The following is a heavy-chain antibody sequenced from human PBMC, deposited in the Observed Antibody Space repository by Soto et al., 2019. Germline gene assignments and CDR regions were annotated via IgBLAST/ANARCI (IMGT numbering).Heavy chain of an antibody. V-gene: IGHV1-8*01. CDR2: MNPNSGNT. J-gene: IGHJ4*02. Sequence: ASVKVSCKASGYTFTSYDINWVRQATGQGLEWMGWMNPNSGNTGYAQKFQGRVTMTRNTSISTAYMELSSLRSEDTAVYYCVLLWFGELSTTLGYWGQGTLVTSPQ. D-gene: IGHD3-10*01. CDR3: VLLWFGELSTTLGY. CDR1: GYTFTSYD.